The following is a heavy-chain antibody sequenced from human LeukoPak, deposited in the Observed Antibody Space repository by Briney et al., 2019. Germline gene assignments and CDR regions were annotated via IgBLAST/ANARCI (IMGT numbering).Heavy chain of an antibody. CDR3: ARESDYGDYVPAFDI. CDR2: IYYSGST. CDR1: GGSISSYY. V-gene: IGHV4-59*01. D-gene: IGHD4-17*01. J-gene: IGHJ3*02. Sequence: SETLSLTCTVSGGSISSYYWSWIRQPPGKGLEWIGYIYYSGSTNYNPSLKSRVTISVDTSKNQFSLKLSSVTAADTAVYYCARESDYGDYVPAFDIWGQGTMVTVSS.